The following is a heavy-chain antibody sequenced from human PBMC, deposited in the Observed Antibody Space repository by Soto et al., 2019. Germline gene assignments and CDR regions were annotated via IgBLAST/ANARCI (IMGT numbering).Heavy chain of an antibody. CDR1: GYSFTSYW. Sequence: PGESLKISCKGSGYSFTSYWISWVRQMPGKGLEWMGRIDPSDSYTNYSPSFQGHVTISADKSISTAYLQWSSLKASDTAMYYCASNYYDSSGYYPNWYFDLWGRGTLVTVSS. CDR3: ASNYYDSSGYYPNWYFDL. V-gene: IGHV5-10-1*01. J-gene: IGHJ2*01. D-gene: IGHD3-22*01. CDR2: IDPSDSYT.